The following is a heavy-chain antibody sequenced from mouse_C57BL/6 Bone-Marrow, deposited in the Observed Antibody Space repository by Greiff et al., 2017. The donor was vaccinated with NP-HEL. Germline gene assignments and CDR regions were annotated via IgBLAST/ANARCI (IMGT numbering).Heavy chain of an antibody. CDR2: IFPGSGST. J-gene: IGHJ2*01. D-gene: IGHD1-1*01. CDR1: GYTFTDYY. V-gene: IGHV1-75*01. CDR3: ARYRNDYGSSHGYYFDY. Sequence: QVQLQQSGPELVKPGASVKISCKASGYTFTDYYINWVKQRPGQGLEWIGWIFPGSGSTYYNEKFKGKATLTVDKSSSTAYMLLSSLTSEDSAVXFCARYRNDYGSSHGYYFDYWGQGTTLTVSS.